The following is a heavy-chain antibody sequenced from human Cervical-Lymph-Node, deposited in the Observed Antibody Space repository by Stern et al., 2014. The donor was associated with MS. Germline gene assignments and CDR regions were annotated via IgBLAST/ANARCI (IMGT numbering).Heavy chain of an antibody. Sequence: QVQLKQSGPGLVKPSQTLSLTCAISGDSVSSNRAPWSWIRQSPSRGLEWLGRTYHRSRWYYDYALSVKSRVTISPDTSKNQFSLWLNSVTPEDTAVYYCARDVSSSPDAFDTWGQGTMVTVSS. D-gene: IGHD6-6*01. J-gene: IGHJ3*02. V-gene: IGHV6-1*01. CDR3: ARDVSSSPDAFDT. CDR1: GDSVSSNRAP. CDR2: TYHRSRWYY.